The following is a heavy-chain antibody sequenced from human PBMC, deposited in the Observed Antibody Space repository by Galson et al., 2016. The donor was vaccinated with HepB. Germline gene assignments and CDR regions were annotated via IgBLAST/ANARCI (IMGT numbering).Heavy chain of an antibody. CDR2: ISPSSTYK. D-gene: IGHD5-24*01. Sequence: SLRLSCAPSGFAFNRFSMNWVRQAPGKGLEWVSSISPSSTYKFYAAPVRGRFAISRDNAKNALYLQMNSLRAEDTAVYFCARSDGYKPPYYYGIDVCGQGTTVTVSS. V-gene: IGHV3-21*01. J-gene: IGHJ6*02. CDR3: ARSDGYKPPYYYGIDV. CDR1: GFAFNRFS.